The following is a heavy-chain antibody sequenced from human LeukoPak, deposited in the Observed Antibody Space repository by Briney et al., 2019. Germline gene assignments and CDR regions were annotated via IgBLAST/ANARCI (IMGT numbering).Heavy chain of an antibody. J-gene: IGHJ4*02. CDR1: GYTFTGYY. CDR2: INPNSGGT. V-gene: IGHV1-2*02. D-gene: IGHD2-2*02. Sequence: ASVKVSCKASGYTFTGYYMHWVRQAPGQGLEWMGWINPNSGGTNYAQKFQGRVTMTRDMSISTAYMELSRLRSDDTAVYYCARVYCSSTSCYRSGRLDYWGQGTLVTVSS. CDR3: ARVYCSSTSCYRSGRLDY.